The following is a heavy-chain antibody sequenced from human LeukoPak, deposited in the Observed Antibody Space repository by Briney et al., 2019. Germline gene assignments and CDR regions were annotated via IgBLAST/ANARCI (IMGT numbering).Heavy chain of an antibody. D-gene: IGHD4-23*01. Sequence: SETLPLTCSVSGGSISSYYWSWIRQPAGKGLEWIGRIHTSGSTNYNPSLKSRVTMSLDTSKNQFSLKLSSVTAADTAVYYCASSTVVTQLDYWGQGTLVTISS. J-gene: IGHJ4*02. CDR3: ASSTVVTQLDY. CDR1: GGSISSYY. CDR2: IHTSGST. V-gene: IGHV4-4*07.